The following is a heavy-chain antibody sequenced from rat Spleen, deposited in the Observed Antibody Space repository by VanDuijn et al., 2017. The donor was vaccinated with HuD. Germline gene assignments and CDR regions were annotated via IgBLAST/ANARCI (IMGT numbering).Heavy chain of an antibody. Sequence: QVQLKESGPGLVQPSQTLSLTCTVSGFSLTSYNVHWIRQPPGKGLEWMGRMSYNGDTSYNSTLKSRLSISRDTSKNQVFLKMNSLQTDDTGTYFCTRDRGLTTEGPWFAYWGQGTLVTVSS. CDR1: GFSLTSYN. CDR2: MSYNGDT. V-gene: IGHV2-63*01. J-gene: IGHJ3*01. CDR3: TRDRGLTTEGPWFAY. D-gene: IGHD1-11*01.